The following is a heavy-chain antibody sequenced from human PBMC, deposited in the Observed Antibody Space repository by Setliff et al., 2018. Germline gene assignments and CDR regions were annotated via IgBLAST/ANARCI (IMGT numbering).Heavy chain of an antibody. CDR2: IYYSGAT. Sequence: SSETLSLTCSVSGDSINPYYWTWIRQPPGRGLEWIGFIYYSGATTYNPSLKSRVTISVDTSKNQFSLNLNSVTAADTAVYYCVRYRNYFDSSGQTQYYFDYWGQGTLVTVSS. D-gene: IGHD3-22*01. CDR3: VRYRNYFDSSGQTQYYFDY. CDR1: GDSINPYY. V-gene: IGHV4-59*01. J-gene: IGHJ4*02.